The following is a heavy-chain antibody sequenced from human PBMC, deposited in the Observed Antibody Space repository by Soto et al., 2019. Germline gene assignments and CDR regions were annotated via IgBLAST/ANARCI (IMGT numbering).Heavy chain of an antibody. CDR3: ARARVAVAGYYYYGMDV. J-gene: IGHJ6*02. D-gene: IGHD6-19*01. CDR1: GGSFSGYY. CDR2: INHSGST. V-gene: IGHV4-34*01. Sequence: PSETLSLTCAVYGGSFSGYYWSWIRQPPGKGLGWIGEINHSGSTNYNPSLKSRVTISVDTSKNQFSLKLSSVTAADTAVYYCARARVAVAGYYYYGMDVWGQGTTVTVSS.